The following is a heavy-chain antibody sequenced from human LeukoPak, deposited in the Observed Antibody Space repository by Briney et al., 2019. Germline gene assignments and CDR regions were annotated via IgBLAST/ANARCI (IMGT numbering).Heavy chain of an antibody. Sequence: SETLSLTCAVYGGSFSGYYWSWIRQPPGKGLEWIGYIYYSGSTNYNPSLKSRVTISVDTSKNQFSLKLSSATAADTAVYYCARVTGYMIEDYFDYWGQGTLVTVSS. CDR2: IYYSGST. V-gene: IGHV4-59*01. CDR3: ARVTGYMIEDYFDY. J-gene: IGHJ4*02. D-gene: IGHD3-22*01. CDR1: GGSFSGYY.